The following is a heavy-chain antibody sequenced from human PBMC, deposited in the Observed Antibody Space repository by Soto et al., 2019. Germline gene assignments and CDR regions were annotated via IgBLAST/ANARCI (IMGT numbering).Heavy chain of an antibody. CDR1: GFTFNNYG. Sequence: QVQVVESGGGVVQPGTSLTLSCATSGFTFNNYGMHWVRQAPGKGLEWVAVIWYDASHKYYADSVKGRFTISRDNSKNTWYLQRSGRRGEDTAVYYCARDKTCGGTIGSAFDSWGQGTLVTVSS. CDR2: IWYDASHK. CDR3: ARDKTCGGTIGSAFDS. V-gene: IGHV3-33*01. J-gene: IGHJ4*02. D-gene: IGHD3-16*01.